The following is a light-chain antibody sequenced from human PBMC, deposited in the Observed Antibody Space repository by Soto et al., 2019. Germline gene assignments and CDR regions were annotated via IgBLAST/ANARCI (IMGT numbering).Light chain of an antibody. CDR1: QSVSSY. J-gene: IGKJ4*01. V-gene: IGKV3-11*01. CDR3: QQRSNWPLLT. Sequence: EIVLTQSPATLSLSPGERATLSCRASQSVSSYLAWYQQKPGQAPRLLIYDASNRATGIPARFSGSGSGTDFTLTISSLEPEDFAVYYCQQRSNWPLLTFGGGTKVESN. CDR2: DAS.